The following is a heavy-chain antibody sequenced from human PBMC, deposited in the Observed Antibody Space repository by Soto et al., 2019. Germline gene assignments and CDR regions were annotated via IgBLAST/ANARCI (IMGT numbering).Heavy chain of an antibody. CDR2: IIPIFGTA. CDR3: AASCITMVRGPFGYYGMDV. Sequence: ASVKVSCKASGGTFSSYAISWVRQAPGQGLEWMGGIIPIFGTANYAQKFQGRVTITADESTSTAYMELSSLRSEDTAVYYCAASCITMVRGPFGYYGMDVWGQGTTVTVSS. CDR1: GGTFSSYA. V-gene: IGHV1-69*13. D-gene: IGHD3-10*01. J-gene: IGHJ6*02.